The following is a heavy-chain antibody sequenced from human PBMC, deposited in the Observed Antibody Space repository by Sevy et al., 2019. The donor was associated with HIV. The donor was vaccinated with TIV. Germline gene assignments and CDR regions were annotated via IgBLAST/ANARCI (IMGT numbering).Heavy chain of an antibody. V-gene: IGHV4-39*01. CDR1: RGSISSTSYY. J-gene: IGHJ4*02. CDR3: ARFAISRRDFDY. D-gene: IGHD3-3*01. CDR2: IYYGGST. Sequence: SETLSLTCTVSRGSISSTSYYWGWIRQPPGKGLEWVGNIYYGGSTHYNPSLKSRVTISVDRSKNQFSLKLSSVTAADTAVYYCARFAISRRDFDYWGQGTLVTVSS.